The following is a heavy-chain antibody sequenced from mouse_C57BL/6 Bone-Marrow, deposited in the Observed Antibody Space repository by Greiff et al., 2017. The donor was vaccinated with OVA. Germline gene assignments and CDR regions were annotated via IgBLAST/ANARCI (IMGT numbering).Heavy chain of an antibody. V-gene: IGHV1-63*01. J-gene: IGHJ3*01. CDR2: IYPGGGYT. CDR1: GYTFTNYW. CDR3: ARSAYDGPWFAY. D-gene: IGHD2-3*01. Sequence: LVESGAELVRPGTSVKMSCKASGYTFTNYWIGWAKQRPGHGLEWIGDIYPGGGYTNYNEKFKGKATLTADKSSSTAYMQFSSLTSEDSAIYYCARSAYDGPWFAYWGQGTLVNVSA.